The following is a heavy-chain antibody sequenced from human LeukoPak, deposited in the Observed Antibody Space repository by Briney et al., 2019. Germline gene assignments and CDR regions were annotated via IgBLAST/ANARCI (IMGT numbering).Heavy chain of an antibody. D-gene: IGHD1-26*01. J-gene: IGHJ4*02. Sequence: GGSLRLSCAASGFTFSNYWMTWVRQAPGKGLEWVAHVKPDGSEKSYVDSVKGRFTISRDNAQNSLYLQMNSLRAEDTAVYYCVRDLGGRSGHWGQGTLVTVSS. CDR2: VKPDGSEK. CDR3: VRDLGGRSGH. CDR1: GFTFSNYW. V-gene: IGHV3-7*01.